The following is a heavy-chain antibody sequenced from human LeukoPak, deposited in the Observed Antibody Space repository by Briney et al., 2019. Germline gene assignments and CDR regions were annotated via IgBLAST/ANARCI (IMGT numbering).Heavy chain of an antibody. D-gene: IGHD4-23*01. V-gene: IGHV4-59*01. CDR2: IYYSGST. J-gene: IGHJ4*02. CDR3: ARGDTVVTPGPFVY. Sequence: SETLCLTCAVSGGSISSYYGSWIRQPPGKGLEWIGYIYYSGSTNYNPSLKSRVTISVDTSKNQFSLKLSSVTAADTAVYYGARGDTVVTPGPFVYWGQGTLVTV. CDR1: GGSISSYY.